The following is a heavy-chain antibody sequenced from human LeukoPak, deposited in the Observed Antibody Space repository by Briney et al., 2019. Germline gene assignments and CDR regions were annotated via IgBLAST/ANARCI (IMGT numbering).Heavy chain of an antibody. Sequence: GGSLRLSCAASGFTFSSCWMHWVRQAPGKGLVWVSRINTDGRSTSYADSVKGRFTISRDNSKNTLYLQMNSLRAEDTAVYYCAKDRGLIAVAGLDYWGQGTLVTVSS. V-gene: IGHV3-74*01. CDR1: GFTFSSCW. J-gene: IGHJ4*02. CDR3: AKDRGLIAVAGLDY. D-gene: IGHD6-19*01. CDR2: INTDGRST.